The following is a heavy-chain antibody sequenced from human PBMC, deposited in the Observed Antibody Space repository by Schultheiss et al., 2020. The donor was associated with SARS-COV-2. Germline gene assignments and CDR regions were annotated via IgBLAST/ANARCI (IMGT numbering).Heavy chain of an antibody. J-gene: IGHJ6*02. CDR2: IWYDGSNK. CDR1: GLTFSRFG. V-gene: IGHV3-33*08. Sequence: GESLKISCAASGLTFSRFGMHWVRQAPGKGLEWVAVIWYDGSNKYYADSVKGRFTISRDNSKHTLFLQLSNLRAEDTAIYYCATSNPPGTIVVPYAVDVWGRGTTVTVSS. CDR3: ATSNPPGTIVVPYAVDV. D-gene: IGHD2-15*01.